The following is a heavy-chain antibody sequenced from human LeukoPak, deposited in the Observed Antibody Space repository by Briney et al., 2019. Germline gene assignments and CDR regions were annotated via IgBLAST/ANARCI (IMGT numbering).Heavy chain of an antibody. V-gene: IGHV4-39*01. J-gene: IGHJ5*02. CDR1: GGSISSSSYY. CDR3: AISSLYSGYDFNWFDP. Sequence: SETQSLSCTVSGGSISSSSYYWGWIRQPPGKGLEWIGSIYYSGSTYYNPSLKSRVTISVDTSKNQFSLKLSSVTAADTAVYYCAISSLYSGYDFNWFDPWGQGTLVTVSS. CDR2: IYYSGST. D-gene: IGHD5-12*01.